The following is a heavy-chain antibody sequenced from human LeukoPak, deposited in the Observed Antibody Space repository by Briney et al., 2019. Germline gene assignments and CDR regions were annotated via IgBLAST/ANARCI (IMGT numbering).Heavy chain of an antibody. Sequence: PAGSLRLSCAAYGFTFSNYAMTWVRQAPGKGLQWVSAISGEGIYTYYIDSVKGRFTTSRDNSKNTLFLQMNSLRADDTAVYYCAKNYGTSRPFYDYWGQGIVVTVSS. D-gene: IGHD4-17*01. CDR3: AKNYGTSRPFYDY. V-gene: IGHV3-23*01. J-gene: IGHJ4*02. CDR2: ISGEGIYT. CDR1: GFTFSNYA.